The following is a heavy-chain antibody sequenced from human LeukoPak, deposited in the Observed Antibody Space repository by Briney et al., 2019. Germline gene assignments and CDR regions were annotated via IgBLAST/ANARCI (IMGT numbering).Heavy chain of an antibody. D-gene: IGHD6-13*01. V-gene: IGHV1-69*13. CDR2: IIPIFGTA. J-gene: IGHJ4*02. CDR3: AREAAAGPYFDY. Sequence: ASVKVSCKASGGTFSGYAISWVRQAPGQGLEWMGGIIPIFGTANYAQKFQGRVTITADESTSTAYMELSSLRSEDTAVYYCAREAAAGPYFDYWGQGTLVTVSS. CDR1: GGTFSGYA.